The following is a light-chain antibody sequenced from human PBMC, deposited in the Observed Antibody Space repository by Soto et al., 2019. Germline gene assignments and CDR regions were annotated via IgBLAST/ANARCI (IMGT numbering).Light chain of an antibody. CDR1: SGSVSTVHY. V-gene: IGLV8-61*01. J-gene: IGLJ2*01. CDR2: STN. CDR3: VLYMGSDVV. Sequence: QAVVTQEPSFSVSPGGTVTLTCALDSGSVSTVHYPSWYRHTPGQAPRTLIYSTNSRSSGVPDRFSGSILGNKSALTSTGAQADDESAYFCVLYMGSDVVFGGGTKLTV.